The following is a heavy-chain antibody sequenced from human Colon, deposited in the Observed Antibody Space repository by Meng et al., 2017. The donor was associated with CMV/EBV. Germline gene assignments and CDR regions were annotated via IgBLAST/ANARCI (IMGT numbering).Heavy chain of an antibody. CDR3: ARTLYPTSYYFGP. CDR2: IYWDNDA. J-gene: IGHJ5*02. Sequence: QITLKESGXALVEXXXTLTLTCXFSGFSLTTYGMGVGWIRQPPGEALEWLSAIYWDNDARYSPSLRSRLSITKDTSKNQVVLTMTNLGPVDTATYYCARTLYPTSYYFGPWGPGTLVTVSS. V-gene: IGHV2-5*02. CDR1: GFSLTTYGMG. D-gene: IGHD3-22*01.